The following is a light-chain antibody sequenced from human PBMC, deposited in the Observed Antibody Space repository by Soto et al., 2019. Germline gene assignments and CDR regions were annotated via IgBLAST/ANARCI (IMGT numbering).Light chain of an antibody. J-gene: IGKJ4*01. CDR1: QDIANY. V-gene: IGKV1-33*01. CDR2: DAS. Sequence: DIQMTQSPSSLSASVGDRVTITCQASQDIANYLNWYQQKSGKAPKLLIYDASDLETGVPSRFSGSGSGTDFTFTINSLQPEDIATYYCQQYDNLPLTFGGGTNVDIK. CDR3: QQYDNLPLT.